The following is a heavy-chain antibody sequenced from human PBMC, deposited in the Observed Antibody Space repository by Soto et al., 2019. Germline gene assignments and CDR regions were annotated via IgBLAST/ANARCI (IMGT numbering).Heavy chain of an antibody. CDR2: ISPYNDYT. V-gene: IGHV1-18*01. Sequence: QVQLVQSAAEVKKPGASVKVTCKASGYTFIRYGITWVRQAPGQGLEWVGWISPYNDYTENAQKFHGRVTMTTATSSRTVTMALRALRSDDTAVYYCARGGYYDNFWKKLNYYGLDVWGQGTTVTVSS. D-gene: IGHD3-16*01. CDR3: ARGGYYDNFWKKLNYYGLDV. J-gene: IGHJ6*02. CDR1: GYTFIRYG.